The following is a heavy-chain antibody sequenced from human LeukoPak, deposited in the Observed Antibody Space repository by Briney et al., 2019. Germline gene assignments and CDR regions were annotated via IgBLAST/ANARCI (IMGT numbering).Heavy chain of an antibody. CDR3: ARQNGVYSSSWYSGPFDY. CDR1: GGSISTSSYY. Sequence: PSETLSLTCTVFGGSISTSSYYWAWIRQPPGKGLEWIGSIYYSGGTSYNPSLKSRVTISVDTSKNQFSLKLSSVTAADTAVYYCARQNGVYSSSWYSGPFDYWGQGTLVSVSS. V-gene: IGHV4-39*01. J-gene: IGHJ4*02. CDR2: IYYSGGT. D-gene: IGHD6-13*01.